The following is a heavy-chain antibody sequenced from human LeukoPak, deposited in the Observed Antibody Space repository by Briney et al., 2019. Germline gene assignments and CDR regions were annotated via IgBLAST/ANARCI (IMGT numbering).Heavy chain of an antibody. CDR2: IKPGSGAT. V-gene: IGHV1-2*02. J-gene: IGHJ4*02. D-gene: IGHD6-19*01. Sequence: GASVKVSCKASGYTFTDYSIHWVRQAPGQGLEWMGWIKPGSGATSYAQKFQGRVTLTRDTSISTGYMDLSRLTSDDTAVYYCAGDSGSRGKGYWGQGTLVTVSS. CDR3: AGDSGSRGKGY. CDR1: GYTFTDYS.